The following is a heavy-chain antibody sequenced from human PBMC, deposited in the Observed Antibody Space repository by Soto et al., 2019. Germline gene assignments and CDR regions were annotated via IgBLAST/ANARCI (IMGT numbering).Heavy chain of an antibody. CDR3: AKALRPSLNFFYYMDV. V-gene: IGHV3-23*04. CDR1: GFTFGSYA. D-gene: IGHD2-2*01. CDR2: LGGNGFTT. Sequence: EVQLVESGGGLVQPGGSLRLSCVVSGFTFGSYAMSWVRQAPEKGPEWVAILGGNGFTTYYADSVKGRFTISGDKSKSTLFLQMNSRRADDTGVYYCAKALRPSLNFFYYMDVWGRGTSVTVSS. J-gene: IGHJ6*03.